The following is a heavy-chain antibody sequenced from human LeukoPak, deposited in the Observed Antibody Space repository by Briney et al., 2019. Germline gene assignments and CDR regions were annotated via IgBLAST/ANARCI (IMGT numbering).Heavy chain of an antibody. V-gene: IGHV3-23*01. Sequence: PGGSLRLSCAASGSTFSSYAMSWVRQAPGKGLEWVSAISGSGGSTYYADSVKGRFTISRDNSKNTLYLQMNSLRAEDTAVYYCAKSSRNYDFWSGLGYWGQGTLVTVSS. J-gene: IGHJ4*02. CDR2: ISGSGGST. D-gene: IGHD3-3*01. CDR3: AKSSRNYDFWSGLGY. CDR1: GSTFSSYA.